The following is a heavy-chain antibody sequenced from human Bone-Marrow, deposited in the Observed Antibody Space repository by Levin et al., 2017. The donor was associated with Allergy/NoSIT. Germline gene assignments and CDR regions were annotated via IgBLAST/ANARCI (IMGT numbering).Heavy chain of an antibody. D-gene: IGHD2-21*02. CDR1: GYTFTTYY. CDR3: ARETYCGGDCYYGDY. Sequence: PGASVKVSCKAAGYTFTTYYMHWVRQAPGQGLEWMGMINPSGGTTRYAQKFQGRVTMTRDTSTSTVHMELRSLGSEDTAVYYCARETYCGGDCYYGDYWGQGTLVTVSS. J-gene: IGHJ4*02. V-gene: IGHV1-46*01. CDR2: INPSGGTT.